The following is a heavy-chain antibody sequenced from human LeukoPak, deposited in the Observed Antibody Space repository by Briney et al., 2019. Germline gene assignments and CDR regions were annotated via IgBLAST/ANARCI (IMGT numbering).Heavy chain of an antibody. Sequence: PSETLSLTCTVSGGSISSYYWSWIRQPPGKGLEWIGHIYYSGGTNYNPSLKSRVTISVDTSKNQFSLKLSSVTAADTAVYYCARCTDSGGVDYWGQGTLVTVSS. D-gene: IGHD3-16*01. CDR3: ARCTDSGGVDY. CDR2: IYYSGGT. CDR1: GGSISSYY. V-gene: IGHV4-59*01. J-gene: IGHJ4*02.